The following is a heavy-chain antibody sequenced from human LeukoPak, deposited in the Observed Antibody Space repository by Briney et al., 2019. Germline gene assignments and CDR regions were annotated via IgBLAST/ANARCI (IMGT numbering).Heavy chain of an antibody. D-gene: IGHD3-3*01. CDR3: AKSTVWSGYYGYFDY. CDR2: ISYDGSQK. Sequence: PGGSLRLSCAASGFTFSNYGMRWVRQAPGKGLEWVAVISYDGSQKYYADSVKGRFTISRDNSKNTLFLQMNSLRAEDTAVYYCAKSTVWSGYYGYFDYWGQGTLVTVSS. V-gene: IGHV3-30*18. J-gene: IGHJ4*02. CDR1: GFTFSNYG.